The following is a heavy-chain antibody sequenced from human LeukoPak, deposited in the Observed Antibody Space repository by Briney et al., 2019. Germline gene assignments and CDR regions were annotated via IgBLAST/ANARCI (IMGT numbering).Heavy chain of an antibody. CDR3: AKDRPLRYFDWHLDY. CDR2: TSYDGNSK. CDR1: GFTFSNYG. V-gene: IGHV3-30-3*01. J-gene: IGHJ4*02. D-gene: IGHD3-9*01. Sequence: GGSLRLSCAASGFTFSNYGMHWVRQPPGKGLEWVAVTSYDGNSKDYADSVKGRFTISRDNSKNTLYLQMNSLRAEDTAVYYCAKDRPLRYFDWHLDYWGQGTLVTVSS.